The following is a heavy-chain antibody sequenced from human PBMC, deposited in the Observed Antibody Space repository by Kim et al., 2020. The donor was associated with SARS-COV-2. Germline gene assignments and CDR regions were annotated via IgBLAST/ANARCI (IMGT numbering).Heavy chain of an antibody. D-gene: IGHD5-12*01. CDR3: ARDLVHTGYDY. V-gene: IGHV1-3*01. Sequence: NIKYSTRVQGRVTLTWDTSANTAYMELSSLGSEDTAVYYCARDLVHTGYDYWGQGTLVAVSS. J-gene: IGHJ4*02. CDR2: NI.